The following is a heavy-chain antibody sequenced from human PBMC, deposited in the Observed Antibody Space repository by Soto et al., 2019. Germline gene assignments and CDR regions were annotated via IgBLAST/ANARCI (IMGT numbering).Heavy chain of an antibody. CDR2: IIPILGIA. Sequence: SVKVSCKASGGTFSSYTISWVRQAPGQGLEWMGRIIPILGIANYAQKFQGRVTITADKSTSTAYMELSSLRSEDSAVYYCARGGFEDLTLFGLDYYGMNAWGQGTRVTVSS. V-gene: IGHV1-69*02. D-gene: IGHD3-3*01. CDR1: GGTFSSYT. CDR3: ARGGFEDLTLFGLDYYGMNA. J-gene: IGHJ6*02.